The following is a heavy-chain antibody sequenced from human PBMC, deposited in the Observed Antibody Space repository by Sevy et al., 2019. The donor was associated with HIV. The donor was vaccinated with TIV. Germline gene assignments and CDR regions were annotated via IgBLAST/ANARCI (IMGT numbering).Heavy chain of an antibody. Sequence: SLRLSCAASGFTFSSYAMSWVRQAPGKGLEWVSAISGSGGSTYYADSVKGRFTISRDNSKNTLYLQMNSLRAEDTAVYYCAKDGYKPSVGDENYYYYYMDVWGKGTTVTVSS. D-gene: IGHD1-20*01. CDR1: GFTFSSYA. V-gene: IGHV3-23*01. CDR3: AKDGYKPSVGDENYYYYYMDV. CDR2: ISGSGGST. J-gene: IGHJ6*03.